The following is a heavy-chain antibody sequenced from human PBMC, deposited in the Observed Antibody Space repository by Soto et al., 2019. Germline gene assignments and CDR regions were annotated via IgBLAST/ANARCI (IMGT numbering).Heavy chain of an antibody. CDR2: IRVSDGLI. CDR1: GYTFTSYG. CDR3: ARDANYEPDY. Sequence: ASVKVSCKTSGYTFTSYGISWVRQAPGQGLEWVGWIRVSDGLIKYAERMEGRVTVTIDSSTSTAYMELGSLRPDDTAVYYCARDANYEPDYWGQGTLVTVSS. D-gene: IGHD1-7*01. V-gene: IGHV1-18*01. J-gene: IGHJ4*02.